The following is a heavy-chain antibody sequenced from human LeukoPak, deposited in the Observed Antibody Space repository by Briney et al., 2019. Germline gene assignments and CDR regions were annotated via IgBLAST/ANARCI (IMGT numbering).Heavy chain of an antibody. CDR1: GHTFTTYY. D-gene: IGHD3-9*01. V-gene: IGHV1-46*01. CDR3: ARDGNYDILTGYSEGEDY. J-gene: IGHJ4*02. CDR2: INPSGGST. Sequence: ASVKVSCKASGHTFTTYYAHWVRQAPGQGLEWMGTINPSGGSTSYAQKFQGRVTMTRDTSTSTLYMELSSLRSEDTAVYYCARDGNYDILTGYSEGEDYWGQGTLVTVSS.